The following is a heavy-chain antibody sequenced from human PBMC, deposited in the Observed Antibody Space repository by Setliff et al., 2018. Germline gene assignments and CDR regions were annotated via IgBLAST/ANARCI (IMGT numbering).Heavy chain of an antibody. CDR1: GFVVSNNE. D-gene: IGHD3-10*01. CDR2: TYASSAT. CDR3: RLWFEETSRDY. V-gene: IGHV3-53*01. J-gene: IGHJ4*02. Sequence: PGGSLRLSCAASGFVVSNNEMSWVRQAPEKGLEWVSVTYASSATNYADSVKGRFTISRDNSKNTLYLQMNSLRAEDTAVYYCRLWFEETSRDYWGQGTLVTVSS.